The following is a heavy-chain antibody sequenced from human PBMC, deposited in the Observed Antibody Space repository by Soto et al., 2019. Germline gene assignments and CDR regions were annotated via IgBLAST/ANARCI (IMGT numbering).Heavy chain of an antibody. CDR3: ASNTRYDPPDY. J-gene: IGHJ4*02. Sequence: SVGSLSLSCAASGFTFSSYAMSWVRQAPGKGLAWVSGISVSGGSTYYADSVKGRFTISRDNSKNTLYLQMNSLRAEDTAVYYCASNTRYDPPDYWGQGTLVTVSS. CDR1: GFTFSSYA. CDR2: ISVSGGST. D-gene: IGHD3-16*01. V-gene: IGHV3-23*01.